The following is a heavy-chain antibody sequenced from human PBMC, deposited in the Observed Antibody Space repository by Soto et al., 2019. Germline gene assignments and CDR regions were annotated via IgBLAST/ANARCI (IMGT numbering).Heavy chain of an antibody. CDR2: ISYDGINK. J-gene: IGHJ3*02. CDR3: ARDPDHGGNSGSFDI. Sequence: QVQLVESGGGVVQPGRSLRLSCAGSGFTFSSYALHWVRQVPGKGLEWVAVISYDGINKYYADSVKGRFTISRDNSKNTVYLQMNSLRGEDTAVYYFARDPDHGGNSGSFDIWGQGTLVTVSS. V-gene: IGHV3-30-3*01. CDR1: GFTFSSYA. D-gene: IGHD4-17*01.